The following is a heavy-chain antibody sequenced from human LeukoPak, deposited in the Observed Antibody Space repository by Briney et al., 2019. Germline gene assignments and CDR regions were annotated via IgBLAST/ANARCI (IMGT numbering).Heavy chain of an antibody. CDR3: AHVAGWAAAGTYYFDY. CDR1: GFTFSSYA. J-gene: IGHJ4*02. V-gene: IGHV3-23*01. D-gene: IGHD6-13*01. Sequence: HGGSLRLSCAASGFTFSSYAMSWVRQAPGKGLEWVSAISGSGGSTYYADSVKGRFTISRDNSKNTLYLQMNSLRAEDTAVYYCAHVAGWAAAGTYYFDYWGQGTLVTVSS. CDR2: ISGSGGST.